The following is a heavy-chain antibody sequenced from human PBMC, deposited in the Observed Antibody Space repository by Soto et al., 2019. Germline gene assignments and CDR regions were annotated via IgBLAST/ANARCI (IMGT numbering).Heavy chain of an antibody. D-gene: IGHD2-2*01. V-gene: IGHV1-69*08. CDR3: AREGGADCSSTRCYAHSNYYYYMDV. J-gene: IGHJ6*03. CDR1: GGTFSSYT. Sequence: QVQLVQSGAEVKKPGSSVKVSCKASGGTFSSYTISWVRQAPGQGLEWMGRIIPILGIANYAQKFQGRVTITADKSTSTAYMELSSLRSEDTAVYYCAREGGADCSSTRCYAHSNYYYYMDVWGKGTTVTVSS. CDR2: IIPILGIA.